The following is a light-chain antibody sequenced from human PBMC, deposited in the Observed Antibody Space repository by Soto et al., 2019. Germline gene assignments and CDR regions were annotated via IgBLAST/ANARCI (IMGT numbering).Light chain of an antibody. Sequence: DIQMTQSPSTLSAFVGDSVTITCRASQSISSWLAWYQQRPGKAPKLLIYKASTLESGVPSRFSGSESGTQFILTISSLQPEDFATYYCQQYTTYPWTFGQGPRWISN. CDR1: QSISSW. CDR2: KAS. V-gene: IGKV1-5*03. CDR3: QQYTTYPWT. J-gene: IGKJ1*01.